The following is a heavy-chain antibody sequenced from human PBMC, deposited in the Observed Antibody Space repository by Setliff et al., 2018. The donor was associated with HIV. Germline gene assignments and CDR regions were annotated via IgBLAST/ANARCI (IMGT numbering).Heavy chain of an antibody. CDR2: IYTSGTT. Sequence: LSLTCAVSSASIRNYHWSWIRQTPGKGLEWIGSIYTSGTTNYNPSLEGRITTSVDLSKNHFSLNLHSVTAADTAVYYCAIGDEYPGVFQSWGQGKVVTVSS. CDR1: SASIRNYH. CDR3: AIGDEYPGVFQS. J-gene: IGHJ5*02. D-gene: IGHD2-2*01. V-gene: IGHV4-4*09.